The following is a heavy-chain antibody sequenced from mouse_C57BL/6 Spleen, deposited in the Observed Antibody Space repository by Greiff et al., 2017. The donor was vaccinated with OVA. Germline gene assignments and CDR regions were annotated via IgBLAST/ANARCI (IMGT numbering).Heavy chain of an antibody. J-gene: IGHJ3*01. V-gene: IGHV1-26*01. Sequence: EVQLQQSGPELVKPGASVKISCKASGYTFTDYYMNWVKQSHGKSLEWIGDINPNNGGTSYNQKFKGKATLTVDKSSSTAYMELRSLTSEDSAVYYCVYYDYFFAYWGQGTLVTVSA. CDR3: VYYDYFFAY. D-gene: IGHD2-4*01. CDR2: INPNNGGT. CDR1: GYTFTDYY.